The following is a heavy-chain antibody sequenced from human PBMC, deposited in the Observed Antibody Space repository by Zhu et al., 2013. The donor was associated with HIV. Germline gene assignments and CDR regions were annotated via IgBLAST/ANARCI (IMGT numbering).Heavy chain of an antibody. Sequence: QVQLVQSGAEVKKPGASVKVSCKASGYTFTGYYIHWVRQAPGQGLEWMGWINPNSGVTNYAQKFQGRVTMTSDTSISTAYMELSSLRSDDTAVYYCATAMVRGIMRLGYFQHWGQGTLVTVSS. CDR1: GYTFTGYY. D-gene: IGHD3-10*01. J-gene: IGHJ1*01. V-gene: IGHV1-2*02. CDR3: ATAMVRGIMRLGYFQH. CDR2: INPNSGVT.